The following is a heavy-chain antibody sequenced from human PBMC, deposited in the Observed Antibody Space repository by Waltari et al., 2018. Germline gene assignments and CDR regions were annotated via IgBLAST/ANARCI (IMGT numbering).Heavy chain of an antibody. J-gene: IGHJ3*02. CDR1: GFTFSSYW. CDR2: IRQDGTEK. CDR3: TRQQLGIYDAFDI. Sequence: EVRLVESGGGLVQPGGSLRLSCAASGFTFSSYWMSWVRRAPGRGLGWVANIRQDGTEKYYGDSVKGRFTISRDNAKNSLYLQMNSLRAEDTAVYYCTRQQLGIYDAFDIWGQGTMVTVSS. D-gene: IGHD6-13*01. V-gene: IGHV3-7*01.